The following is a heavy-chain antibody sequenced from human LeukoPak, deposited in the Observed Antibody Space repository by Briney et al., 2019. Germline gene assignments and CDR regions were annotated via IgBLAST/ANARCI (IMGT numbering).Heavy chain of an antibody. Sequence: SETLSLTCTVSGSSISSYYWSWIRQPPGKGLEWIGEINHSGSTNYNPSLKSRVTISVDTSKNQFSLKLSSVTAADTAVYYCARARGYYFGYMDVWGKGTTVTISS. D-gene: IGHD3-22*01. J-gene: IGHJ6*03. V-gene: IGHV4-34*01. CDR1: GSSISSYY. CDR3: ARARGYYFGYMDV. CDR2: INHSGST.